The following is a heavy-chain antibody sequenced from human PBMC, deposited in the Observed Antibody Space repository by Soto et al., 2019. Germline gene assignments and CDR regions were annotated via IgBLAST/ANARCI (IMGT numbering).Heavy chain of an antibody. CDR1: GFTFSSYG. J-gene: IGHJ6*02. CDR2: ISYDGSNK. V-gene: IGHV3-30*18. CDR3: AKEGYYYYGMDV. Sequence: GSLRLSCAASGFTFSSYGMHWVRQAPGKGLEWVAVISYDGSNKYYADSVKGRFTISRDNSKNTLYLQMNSLRAEDTAVYYCAKEGYYYYGMDVWGQGTTVTVSS.